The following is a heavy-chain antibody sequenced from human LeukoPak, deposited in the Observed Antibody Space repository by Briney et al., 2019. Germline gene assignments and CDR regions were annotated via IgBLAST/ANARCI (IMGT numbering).Heavy chain of an antibody. D-gene: IGHD6-13*01. V-gene: IGHV3-7*01. CDR3: ARGQQLVRGFDY. CDR2: INQAGSEK. Sequence: GGSLRLSCVASGFTFSSYWMTWVRQDPGKGLEWVANINQAGSEKYYVDSVKGRFTISRDNAKNSLYLQMNSLRDEDTAVYYCARGQQLVRGFDYWGQGTLVTVSS. J-gene: IGHJ4*02. CDR1: GFTFSSYW.